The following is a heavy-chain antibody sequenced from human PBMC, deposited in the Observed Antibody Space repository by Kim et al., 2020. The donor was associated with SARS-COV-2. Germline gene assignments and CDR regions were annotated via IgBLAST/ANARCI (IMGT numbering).Heavy chain of an antibody. V-gene: IGHV4-31*02. D-gene: IGHD3-22*01. J-gene: IGHJ4*02. CDR3: ARARITMIVVVKYFDY. Sequence: PTPQRRVTISVDTAKNQLSLRLSSVTAADTAVYYCARARITMIVVVKYFDYWGQGTLVTVSS.